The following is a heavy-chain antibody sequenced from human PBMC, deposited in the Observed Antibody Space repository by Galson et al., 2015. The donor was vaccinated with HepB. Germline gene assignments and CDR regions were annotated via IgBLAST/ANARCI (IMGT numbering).Heavy chain of an antibody. CDR3: ARGEGDSHLYYGMDV. V-gene: IGHV1-3*01. CDR2: INAGNGNT. D-gene: IGHD2-21*02. Sequence: SVKVSCKASGYTFTSYAMHWVRQAPGQRLEWMGWINAGNGNTKYSQKFQGRVTITRDTSASTAYMELSSLRSEDTAVYYCARGEGDSHLYYGMDVWGQGTTVTVSS. CDR1: GYTFTSYA. J-gene: IGHJ6*02.